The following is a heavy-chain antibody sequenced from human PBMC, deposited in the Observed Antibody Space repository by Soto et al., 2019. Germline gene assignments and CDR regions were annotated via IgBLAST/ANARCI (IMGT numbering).Heavy chain of an antibody. Sequence: IQLLQSGAEVRKPGASVRVSCKASGYIFTDQGITWVRQAPGQGLEWMGWISSNSGNSNSAQRFRGRLIMTRDTSTTTVFMELRSLTSADTAVYYCAALGYFKDSGGYVWGQGTLFAVSS. CDR3: AALGYFKDSGGYV. CDR1: GYIFTDQG. CDR2: ISSNSGNS. D-gene: IGHD2-15*01. V-gene: IGHV1-18*01. J-gene: IGHJ4*02.